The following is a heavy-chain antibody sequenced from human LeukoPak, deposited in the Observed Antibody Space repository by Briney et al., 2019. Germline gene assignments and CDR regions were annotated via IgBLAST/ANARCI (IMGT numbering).Heavy chain of an antibody. J-gene: IGHJ6*02. CDR2: IIPIFGTA. CDR3: ARPASYSSSWPISNYYYGMDV. Sequence: SVKVSCKASGGTFSSYAISWVRQAPGQGLEWMGGIIPIFGTANYAQKFQGGVTITADESTSTAYMELSSLRSEDTAVYYCARPASYSSSWPISNYYYGMDVWGQGTTVTVSS. V-gene: IGHV1-69*13. CDR1: GGTFSSYA. D-gene: IGHD6-13*01.